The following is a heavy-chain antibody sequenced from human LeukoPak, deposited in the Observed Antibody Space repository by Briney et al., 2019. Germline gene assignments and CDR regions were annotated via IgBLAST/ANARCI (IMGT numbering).Heavy chain of an antibody. V-gene: IGHV4-59*12. CDR1: GGSISSYY. CDR3: ASQYSSTSPIEY. Sequence: SETLSLTCTVSGGSISSYYWTWIRQPPGKGLEWIGYIYYSGRTNYNPSLKSRVTISVDTSKNQFSLKLSSVTAADTAVYYCASQYSSTSPIEYWGQGTLVTVSS. D-gene: IGHD6-13*01. J-gene: IGHJ4*02. CDR2: IYYSGRT.